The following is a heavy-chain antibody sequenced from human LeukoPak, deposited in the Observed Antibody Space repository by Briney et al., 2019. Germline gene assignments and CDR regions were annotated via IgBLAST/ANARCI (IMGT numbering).Heavy chain of an antibody. Sequence: SVKVSCKASGGTFSSYAISWVRQAPGQGLEWMGRIIPILGIANYAQKFQGRVTITADKSTSTAYMELSSLRSEDTAVYYCARPTRYCSSTSCPILRYWGQGTLVTVSS. CDR2: IIPILGIA. J-gene: IGHJ4*02. CDR1: GGTFSSYA. V-gene: IGHV1-69*04. D-gene: IGHD2-2*01. CDR3: ARPTRYCSSTSCPILRY.